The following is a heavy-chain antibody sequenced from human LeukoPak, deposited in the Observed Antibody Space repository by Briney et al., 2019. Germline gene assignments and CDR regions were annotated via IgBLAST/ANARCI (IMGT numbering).Heavy chain of an antibody. V-gene: IGHV3-23*01. CDR2: ISGSGGST. CDR3: AKRGGSPIDYYYYYGMDV. CDR1: GFTFSSYS. Sequence: PGGSLRLSCAASGFTFSSYSMNWVRQAPGKGLEWVSAISGSGGSTYYADSVKGRFTISRDNSKNTLYLQMNSLRAEDTAVYYCAKRGGSPIDYYYYYGMDVWGQGTTVTVSS. D-gene: IGHD1-26*01. J-gene: IGHJ6*02.